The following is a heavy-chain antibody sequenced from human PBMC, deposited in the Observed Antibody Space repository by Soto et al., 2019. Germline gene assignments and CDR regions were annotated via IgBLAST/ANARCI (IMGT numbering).Heavy chain of an antibody. CDR3: AGDLTALGYSGSPGPFDP. V-gene: IGHV1-18*01. D-gene: IGHD1-26*01. CDR2: ISAYNGNT. Sequence: ASVKVSCKASGYTFTSYGISWVRQAPGQGLEWMGWISAYNGNTNYAQKLQGRVTMTTDTSTSTAYMELRSLRSDDTAVYYCAGDLTALGYSGSPGPFDPWGQGTLVTVSS. CDR1: GYTFTSYG. J-gene: IGHJ5*02.